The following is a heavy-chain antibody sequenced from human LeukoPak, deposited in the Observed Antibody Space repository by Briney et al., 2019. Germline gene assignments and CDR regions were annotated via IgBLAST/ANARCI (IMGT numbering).Heavy chain of an antibody. CDR3: ARVWGYATAPFDY. V-gene: IGHV1-69*01. Sequence: ASVKVSCKASGGTFSSYAISWVRQAPGQGLEWMGGIIPIFGTANYAQKFQGRVTITADESTSTAYMELSSLRAEDTAVYYCARVWGYATAPFDYWGQGTLVTVSS. CDR1: GGTFSSYA. J-gene: IGHJ4*02. D-gene: IGHD3-16*01. CDR2: IIPIFGTA.